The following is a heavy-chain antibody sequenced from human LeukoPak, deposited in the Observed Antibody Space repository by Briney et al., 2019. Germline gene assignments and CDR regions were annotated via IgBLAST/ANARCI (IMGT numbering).Heavy chain of an antibody. CDR3: ARFSSGPRAFDI. CDR2: INPNSGGT. D-gene: IGHD3-22*01. J-gene: IGHJ3*02. CDR1: GYTFTGYY. V-gene: IGHV1-2*02. Sequence: ASVKVSCKASGYTFTGYYMHWVRQAPGQGLEWMGWINPNSGGTNYAQKFQGRVTMTRDTSISTAYMELSRLRSDDTAVYCCARFSSGPRAFDIWGQGTMVTVSS.